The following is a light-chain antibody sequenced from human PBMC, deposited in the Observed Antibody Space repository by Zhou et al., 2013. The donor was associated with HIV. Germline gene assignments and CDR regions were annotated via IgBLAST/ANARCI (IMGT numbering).Light chain of an antibody. Sequence: AIWMTQSPSLLSASTGDRVTISCRMSQGISSYLAWYQQKPGKAPKFLIYDASSLESGVPSRFSGGGSGTEFTLTISSLQPDDFATYYCLQHNSYPLTFGGGTKVDIK. CDR3: LQHNSYPLT. J-gene: IGKJ4*01. V-gene: IGKV1D-8*02. CDR2: DAS. CDR1: QGISSY.